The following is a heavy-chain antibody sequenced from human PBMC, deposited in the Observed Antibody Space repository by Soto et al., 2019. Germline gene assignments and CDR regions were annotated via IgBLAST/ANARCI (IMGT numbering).Heavy chain of an antibody. J-gene: IGHJ4*02. CDR3: AKEVHCGGGSCSWSEGFDY. D-gene: IGHD2-15*01. CDR1: GFIFSSYG. CDR2: ISYEGSHT. V-gene: IGHV3-30*18. Sequence: QVQLVESGGGVVQPGRSLRLSCAASGFIFSSYGKHWVRQAPDKELEWVAVISYEGSHTYYADSVKGRFTITRDNSKNTLYLQMNSLRPEDTAVYYCAKEVHCGGGSCSWSEGFDYWGQGTLLTVSS.